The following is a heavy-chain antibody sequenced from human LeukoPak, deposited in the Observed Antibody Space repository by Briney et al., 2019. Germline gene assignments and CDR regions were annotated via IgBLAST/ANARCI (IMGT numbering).Heavy chain of an antibody. D-gene: IGHD4-11*01. CDR3: ARDLGTSTVTTAFDI. CDR2: ISRSGLTI. V-gene: IGHV3-11*01. CDR1: GFIFSDYY. Sequence: PGGSLRLSCAASGFIFSDYYMSWIRQAPGKGLEWIAYISRSGLTIYYPASVKGRFTISRDNAKNSLFLQMNSLRADDTAVYYCARDLGTSTVTTAFDIWGQGTMVTVSS. J-gene: IGHJ3*02.